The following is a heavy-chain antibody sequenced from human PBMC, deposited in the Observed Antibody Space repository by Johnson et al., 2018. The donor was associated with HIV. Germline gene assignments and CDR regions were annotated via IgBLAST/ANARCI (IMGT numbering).Heavy chain of an antibody. V-gene: IGHV3-53*04. J-gene: IGHJ3*02. CDR3: ARPTRSSIAATGDDAFDI. CDR2: IYTGGSP. Sequence: VQLVESGGCLVKPGGSLRLSCPASGFTVSSNSMSWVRQAPGQGLEWVSVIYTGGSPYSADSVKGRFTISRENSRHTLYLQMNSLRAEDTAFYYCARPTRSSIAATGDDAFDIWGQGTMVTVSS. CDR1: GFTVSSNS. D-gene: IGHD6-13*01.